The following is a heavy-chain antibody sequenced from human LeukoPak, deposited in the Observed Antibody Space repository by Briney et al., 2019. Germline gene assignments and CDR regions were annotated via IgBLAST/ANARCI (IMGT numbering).Heavy chain of an antibody. V-gene: IGHV4-4*07. Sequence: RPSETLSLTCTVSGGSISSYYWSWIRQPAGKGLEWIGRIYTSGSTNYNPALKSRDTMSVDTSKNQFSLKLSSVTAADTAVYYWARARNTHFDYWGQGTLVTVSS. CDR3: ARARNTHFDY. CDR1: GGSISSYY. J-gene: IGHJ4*02. D-gene: IGHD1-14*01. CDR2: IYTSGST.